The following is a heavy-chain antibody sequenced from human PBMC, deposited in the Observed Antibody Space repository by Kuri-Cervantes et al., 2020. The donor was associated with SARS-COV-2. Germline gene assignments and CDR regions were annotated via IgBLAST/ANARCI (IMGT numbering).Heavy chain of an antibody. CDR3: ARGLNLVTSTFYYYYYYMGV. Sequence: GGSLRLSCSASGFTFSSYAMHWVRQAPGKGLEYVSAISSNGGSTYYADSVKGRFTISRHNSKNTLYLQMNSLRAEDTAVYYCARGLNLVTSTFYYYYYYMGVWGKGTTVTVSS. J-gene: IGHJ6*03. D-gene: IGHD3-9*01. CDR1: GFTFSSYA. V-gene: IGHV3-64*04. CDR2: ISSNGGST.